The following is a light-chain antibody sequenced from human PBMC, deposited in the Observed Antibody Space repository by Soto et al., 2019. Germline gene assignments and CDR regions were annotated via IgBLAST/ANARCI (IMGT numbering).Light chain of an antibody. Sequence: EIVLTPSPGTLSLSPGERATLSCRASQSGSNNSLDCYQQKPGQAPRLLIYGASNRATGIPDRFSGSGSGTDFTRTIRRLEPEDFAVYYCQQYGSSGTFGQGTKVEIK. CDR3: QQYGSSGT. J-gene: IGKJ1*01. CDR2: GAS. V-gene: IGKV3-20*01. CDR1: QSGSNNS.